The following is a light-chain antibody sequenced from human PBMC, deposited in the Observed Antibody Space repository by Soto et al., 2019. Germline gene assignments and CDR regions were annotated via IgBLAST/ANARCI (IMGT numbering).Light chain of an antibody. Sequence: DIQMTQFPSTLSASVGDRVTITCRASQTIVGWVAWFQQKPGRAPKLLIFAASALETGVPSRFSGGGSGTEFTLSITSLQPDDFATYYCQQYDSYPYTFDQGTKVEMK. CDR2: AAS. J-gene: IGKJ2*01. V-gene: IGKV1-5*03. CDR3: QQYDSYPYT. CDR1: QTIVGW.